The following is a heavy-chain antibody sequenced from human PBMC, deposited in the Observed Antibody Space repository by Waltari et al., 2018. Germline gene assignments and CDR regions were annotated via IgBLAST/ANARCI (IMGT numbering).Heavy chain of an antibody. CDR3: ARGAGIAVATRDWYFDL. J-gene: IGHJ2*01. V-gene: IGHV1-69*05. CDR1: GGTFSSYA. D-gene: IGHD6-19*01. CDR2: IIPIFGTA. Sequence: QVQLVQSGAEVKKPGSSVKVSCKASGGTFSSYAISWGRQAPGQGLEWMGGIIPIFGTANYAQKFQGRVTITTDESTSTAYMELSSLRSEDTAVYYCARGAGIAVATRDWYFDLWGRGTLVTVSS.